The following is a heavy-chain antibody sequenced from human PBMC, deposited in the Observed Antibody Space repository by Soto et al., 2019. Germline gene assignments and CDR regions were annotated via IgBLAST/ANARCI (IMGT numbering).Heavy chain of an antibody. Sequence: GASVKVSCKASGYTFTSYYMHWVRQAPGQGLEWMGIINPSGGSTSYAQKFQGRVTMTRDTSTSTVYMELSSLRSEDTAVYYCARTITDNQGLHPDYYGMDVRGQGTTVTVSS. CDR2: INPSGGST. CDR1: GYTFTSYY. V-gene: IGHV1-46*01. D-gene: IGHD5-12*01. CDR3: ARTITDNQGLHPDYYGMDV. J-gene: IGHJ6*02.